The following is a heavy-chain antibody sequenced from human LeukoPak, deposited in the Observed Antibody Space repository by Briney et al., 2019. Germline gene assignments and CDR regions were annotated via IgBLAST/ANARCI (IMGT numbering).Heavy chain of an antibody. J-gene: IGHJ1*01. V-gene: IGHV1-18*01. CDR2: ISTYNGKT. CDR1: GYTFSSYG. Sequence: ASVKVSCKASGYTFSSYGISWVRQAPGQGLEWMGWISTYNGKTTYAQKLQGRVTMTTDTSTSTAYMEQRSLRSDDTAVYYCARSAKTTAADSRYFQHWGQGTLVTVSS. D-gene: IGHD6-13*01. CDR3: ARSAKTTAADSRYFQH.